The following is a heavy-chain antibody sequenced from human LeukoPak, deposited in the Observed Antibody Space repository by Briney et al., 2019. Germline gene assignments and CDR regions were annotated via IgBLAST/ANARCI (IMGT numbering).Heavy chain of an antibody. Sequence: GGSLRLSCAASGFTFSSYAMSWVRQAPGKGLEWVANIKQDGSDKYYVDSVKGRFTISRDNAKNSLYLQMNSLRAEDTAVYYCAKSNGYGLVDIWGQGTMVTVSS. CDR3: AKSNGYGLVDI. D-gene: IGHD3-10*01. V-gene: IGHV3-7*03. CDR2: IKQDGSDK. J-gene: IGHJ3*02. CDR1: GFTFSSYA.